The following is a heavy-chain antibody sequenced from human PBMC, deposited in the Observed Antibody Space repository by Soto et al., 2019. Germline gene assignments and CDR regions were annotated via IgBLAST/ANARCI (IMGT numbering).Heavy chain of an antibody. J-gene: IGHJ6*02. CDR1: GGSISSSSYY. Sequence: PSETLSLTCTVSGGSISSSSYYWGWIRQPPGKGLVWIGSIYYSGSTYYNPSLKSRVTISVDTSKNQFSLKLSSVTAADTAVYYCARDDYDYYGMYVWSQGTSVTVSS. CDR3: ARDDYDYYGMYV. V-gene: IGHV4-39*02. CDR2: IYYSGST.